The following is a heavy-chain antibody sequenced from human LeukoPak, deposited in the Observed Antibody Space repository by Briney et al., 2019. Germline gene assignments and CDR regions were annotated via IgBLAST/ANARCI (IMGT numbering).Heavy chain of an antibody. CDR1: GFTFDDYT. CDR3: TKGSNTWPSLFDY. V-gene: IGHV3-43*01. J-gene: IGHJ4*02. CDR2: INWDGGST. D-gene: IGHD2-2*02. Sequence: GRSLRLSCAASGFTFDDYTMHWVRQTPGKGLEWVSLINWDGGSTYYADSVKGRFAISRDNNKNSLYLQMTSLRTEDTALYYCTKGSNTWPSLFDYWGQGTLVTVSS.